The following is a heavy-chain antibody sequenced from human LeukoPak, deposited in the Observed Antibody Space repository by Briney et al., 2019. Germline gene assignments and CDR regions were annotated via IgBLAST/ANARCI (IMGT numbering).Heavy chain of an antibody. Sequence: GGSLRLSCAASGFTFSSYEMSWVRQAPGKGLEWVSYISSSGSTIYYADSVKGRFTISRDNAKSSLYLQMNSLRAEDTAVYYCAELGITMIGGVWGKGTTVTISS. CDR3: AELGITMIGGV. D-gene: IGHD3-10*02. CDR1: GFTFSSYE. J-gene: IGHJ6*04. V-gene: IGHV3-48*03. CDR2: ISSSGSTI.